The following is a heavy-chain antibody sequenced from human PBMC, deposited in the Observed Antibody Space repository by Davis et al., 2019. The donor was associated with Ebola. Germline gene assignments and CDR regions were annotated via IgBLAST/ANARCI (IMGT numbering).Heavy chain of an antibody. CDR1: GFTFGDYA. CDR2: ISNNGAI. Sequence: GGSLRLSCTASGFTFGDYALNWFRQAPGKGLEWVAHISNNGAIYYGDSVKGRFTISRDNAKNSTFLQVNSLRGEDTAMYYCARGVLDYWGQGILVTVSS. CDR3: ARGVLDY. V-gene: IGHV3-69-1*01. J-gene: IGHJ4*02.